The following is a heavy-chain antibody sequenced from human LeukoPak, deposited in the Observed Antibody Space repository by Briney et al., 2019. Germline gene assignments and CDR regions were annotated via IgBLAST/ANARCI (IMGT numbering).Heavy chain of an antibody. J-gene: IGHJ4*02. D-gene: IGHD3-9*01. V-gene: IGHV3-23*01. Sequence: GGSLRLSCAASGFTFSSYAVSWVRQAPGKGLEWVSAISGSGGSTYYADSVKGRFTISRDNSKNTLYLQMNSLRAEDTAVYYCAKDQSGRYFDWLFPRYYFDYWGQGTLVTVSS. CDR2: ISGSGGST. CDR3: AKDQSGRYFDWLFPRYYFDY. CDR1: GFTFSSYA.